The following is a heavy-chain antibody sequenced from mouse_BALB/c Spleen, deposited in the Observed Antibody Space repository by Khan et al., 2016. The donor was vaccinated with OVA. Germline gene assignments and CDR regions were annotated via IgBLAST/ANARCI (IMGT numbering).Heavy chain of an antibody. CDR2: INPHIGET. D-gene: IGHD1-1*01. CDR1: GYSFTGYF. Sequence: QLQQSGPELVKPGASVKIACKASGYSFTGYFMNWVMQSHGKSLEWIGRINPHIGETFYNPKFKGKATLTADESSSTAHMELRSLASEDSAVYYCARIYGSDFDYWGQGTTLTVSS. CDR3: ARIYGSDFDY. J-gene: IGHJ2*01. V-gene: IGHV1-20*02.